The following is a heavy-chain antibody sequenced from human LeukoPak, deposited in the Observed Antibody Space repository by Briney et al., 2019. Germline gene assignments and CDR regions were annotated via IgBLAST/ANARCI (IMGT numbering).Heavy chain of an antibody. CDR2: IYYTGT. Sequence: PSETLSLTCTVSGGSVTDYYWSWIRQSPGKGLEWIGYIYYTGTSYNPSLKSRVTISADTSKNQFSLKLSSVTAADTAVYYCARGMGFDPWGQGTLVTVSS. J-gene: IGHJ5*02. D-gene: IGHD2-8*01. CDR1: GGSVTDYY. CDR3: ARGMGFDP. V-gene: IGHV4-59*02.